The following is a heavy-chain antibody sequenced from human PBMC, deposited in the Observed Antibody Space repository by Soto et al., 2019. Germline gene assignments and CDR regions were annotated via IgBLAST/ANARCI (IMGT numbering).Heavy chain of an antibody. Sequence: QVQLVESGGGVVQPGGSLILSCAASGFSLSDYAMHWFRQAPGKWLEWVASVSYAESNKYYTESVKVRFSISRDTSNNTLSLPMDTFRPDDTAVYSCARDGPLPYTSGWHFVMLDQWGQGTLGTVS. J-gene: IGHJ4*02. V-gene: IGHV3-30-3*01. CDR3: ARDGPLPYTSGWHFVMLDQ. CDR1: GFSLSDYA. CDR2: VSYAESNK. D-gene: IGHD6-19*01.